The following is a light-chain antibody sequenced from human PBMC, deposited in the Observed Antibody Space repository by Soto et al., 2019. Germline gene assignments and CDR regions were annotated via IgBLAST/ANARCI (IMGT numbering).Light chain of an antibody. J-gene: IGLJ2*01. CDR3: SSYTSSSTLV. CDR1: SSDVGGYNY. CDR2: EVS. V-gene: IGLV2-14*01. Sequence: QSALTQPASVSGSPGQSITISCTGTSSDVGGYNYVSWYQQHPGKAPKLMISEVSNRPSGVSNRFSGSKSGNTASLTISGLQAEDEADYDCSSYTSSSTLVFGGGTKLTVL.